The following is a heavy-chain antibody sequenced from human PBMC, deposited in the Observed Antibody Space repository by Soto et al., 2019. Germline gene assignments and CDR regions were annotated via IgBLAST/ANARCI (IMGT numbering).Heavy chain of an antibody. CDR3: ARMGPNYGMDV. J-gene: IGHJ6*02. CDR2: IIPILGIA. Sequence: QVQLVQSGAEVKKPGSSVKVSCKASGGTFSSYTISWVRQAPGQGLEWMGRIIPILGIANYAQKFQGRVTITAAKSTRTAYMELSSLRSEDTAVYYCARMGPNYGMDVWGQGTTVTVSS. CDR1: GGTFSSYT. V-gene: IGHV1-69*02.